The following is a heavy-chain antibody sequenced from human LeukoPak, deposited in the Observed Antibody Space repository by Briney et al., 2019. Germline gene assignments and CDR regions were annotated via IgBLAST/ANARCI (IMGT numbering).Heavy chain of an antibody. D-gene: IGHD2-21*02. V-gene: IGHV4-38-2*02. CDR1: GYSISSGYY. J-gene: IGHJ4*02. Sequence: SETLSLTCTVSGYSISSGYYWGWIRQPPGKGLEWIGYIYYSGSTNYNPSLKSRVTISVDTSKNQLSLNLSSVTAADTAVYYCARTEYCGGDCSAFDYWGQGTLVTVSS. CDR3: ARTEYCGGDCSAFDY. CDR2: IYYSGST.